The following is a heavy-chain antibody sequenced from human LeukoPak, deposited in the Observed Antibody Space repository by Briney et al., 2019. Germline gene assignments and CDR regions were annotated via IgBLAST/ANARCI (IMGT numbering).Heavy chain of an antibody. J-gene: IGHJ4*02. CDR1: GYTFTSYG. CDR3: ALVLWFGGLSPFDY. Sequence: ASVKVSCKASGYTFTSYGISWVRQAPGQGLKWMGWISAYNGNTNYAQKLQGRVTMTTDTSTSTAYMELRSLRSDDTAVYYCALVLWFGGLSPFDYWGQGTLVTVSS. D-gene: IGHD3-10*01. CDR2: ISAYNGNT. V-gene: IGHV1-18*01.